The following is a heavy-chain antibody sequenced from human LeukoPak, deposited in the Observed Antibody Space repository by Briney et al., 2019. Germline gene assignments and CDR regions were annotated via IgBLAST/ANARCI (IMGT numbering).Heavy chain of an antibody. Sequence: SETLSLTCTVSGGSISSSNFYGGRIRQPPGKGLEWIGSIYYSGSTYYNPSLKSRVTISVDTSKNQFSLKLSSVTAADTAVYYCARGPRFGELLWHWFDPWGQGTLVTVSS. D-gene: IGHD3-10*01. V-gene: IGHV4-39*07. CDR3: ARGPRFGELLWHWFDP. J-gene: IGHJ5*02. CDR1: GGSISSSNFY. CDR2: IYYSGST.